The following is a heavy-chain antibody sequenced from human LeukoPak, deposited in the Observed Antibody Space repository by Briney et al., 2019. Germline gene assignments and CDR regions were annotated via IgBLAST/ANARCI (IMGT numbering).Heavy chain of an antibody. CDR3: ARVEYIYGYGS. CDR2: NSSSGSTI. CDR1: GFTFSDYY. D-gene: IGHD5-18*01. V-gene: IGHV3-11*01. J-gene: IGHJ5*02. Sequence: GGSLRLSCAASGFTFSDYYMSWIRQAPGKGLEWVSYNSSSGSTICYADSVRGRFTISRDNGKNSLSLQMNSLRAEDTAVYYCARVEYIYGYGSWGQGTLVTVSS.